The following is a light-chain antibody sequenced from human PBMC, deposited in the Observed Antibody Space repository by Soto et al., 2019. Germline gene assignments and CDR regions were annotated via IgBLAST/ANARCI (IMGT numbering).Light chain of an antibody. Sequence: DLQMTQSPSSLSAAVGDRVTITCRASQSIARFLNWYQQKPGEDPKLLIFGASYLRSVVPSRFSGSGSGTHFALTITSLQPEDFATYFCQQSHIAQYTFGQGTNL. CDR2: GAS. CDR3: QQSHIAQYT. J-gene: IGKJ2*01. CDR1: QSIARF. V-gene: IGKV1-39*01.